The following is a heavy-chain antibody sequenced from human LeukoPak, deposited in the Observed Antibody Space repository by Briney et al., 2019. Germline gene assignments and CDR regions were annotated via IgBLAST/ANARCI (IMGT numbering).Heavy chain of an antibody. Sequence: QPGGSLRLSCAAAGFTFSSYAMSWVRQAPGKGLEWVSVISGSGGSTYYADSVKGRFTISRDNSKNTPYLQMNSLRAEDTAVYYCAKESGPPVTMVRGFKYWGQGTLVTVSS. CDR3: AKESGPPVTMVRGFKY. CDR2: ISGSGGST. CDR1: GFTFSSYA. J-gene: IGHJ4*02. D-gene: IGHD3-10*01. V-gene: IGHV3-23*01.